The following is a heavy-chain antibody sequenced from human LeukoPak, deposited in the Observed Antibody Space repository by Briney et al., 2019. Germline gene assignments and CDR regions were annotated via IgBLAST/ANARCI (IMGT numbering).Heavy chain of an antibody. CDR2: INPSGGST. CDR1: GYTFTSYY. J-gene: IGHJ4*02. V-gene: IGHV1-46*01. Sequence: ASVKVSCKASGYTFTSYYMHWVRQAPGQGLEWMGIINPSGGSTTYAQKFQGRVTMTRDTSTSTVYMELSSLRSEDTAVYYCARDTLTGCPMNLLDYWGQGTLVTVSS. CDR3: ARDTLTGCPMNLLDY. D-gene: IGHD3-9*01.